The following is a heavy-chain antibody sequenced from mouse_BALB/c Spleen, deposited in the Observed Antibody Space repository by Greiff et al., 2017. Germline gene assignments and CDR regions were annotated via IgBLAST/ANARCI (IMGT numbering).Heavy chain of an antibody. CDR1: GYTFTSYW. CDR3: ARQEYGYDGDYFDY. D-gene: IGHD2-2*01. V-gene: IGHV1S81*02. Sequence: VQLQQPGAELVKPGASVKLSCKASGYTFTSYWMHWVKQRPGQGLEWIGEINPSNGRTNYNEKFKSKATLTVDKSSSTAYMQLSSLTSEDSAVYYCARQEYGYDGDYFDYWGQGTTLTVSS. CDR2: INPSNGRT. J-gene: IGHJ2*01.